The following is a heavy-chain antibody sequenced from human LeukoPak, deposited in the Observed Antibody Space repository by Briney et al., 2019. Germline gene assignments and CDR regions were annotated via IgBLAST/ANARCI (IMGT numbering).Heavy chain of an antibody. CDR3: TTDASSWFYYYYYSMDV. J-gene: IGHJ6*03. CDR1: GFTFSNAW. CDR2: IKSKTDGGTT. V-gene: IGHV3-15*01. Sequence: GGSLRLSCAASGFTFSNAWMSWVRQAPGKGLEWVGRIKSKTDGGTTDYAAPVKGRFTISRDDSKNTLYLQMNSLKTEDTAVYYCTTDASSWFYYYYYSMDVWGKGTTVTVSS. D-gene: IGHD6-13*01.